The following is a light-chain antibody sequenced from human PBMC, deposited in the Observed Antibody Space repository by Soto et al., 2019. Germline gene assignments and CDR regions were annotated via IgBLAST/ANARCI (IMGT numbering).Light chain of an antibody. CDR2: LNSDGSH. Sequence: QSVLTQSPSASASLGASVKLTCTLSSGHSSYAIAWHQQQPEKGPRYLMKLNSDGSHNKGDGIPDRFSGSSSGGERYLTISSLQSEDEADYYCQTWGTGAVVFGGGTKLTVL. CDR1: SGHSSYA. J-gene: IGLJ3*02. V-gene: IGLV4-69*01. CDR3: QTWGTGAVV.